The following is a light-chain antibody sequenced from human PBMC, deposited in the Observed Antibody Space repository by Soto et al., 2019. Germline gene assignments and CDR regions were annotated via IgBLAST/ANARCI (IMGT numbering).Light chain of an antibody. CDR3: QQRYSTPLT. V-gene: IGKV1-39*01. Sequence: DVQMTQSPSTLPASVGDRVTVTCRASQSISNLLSWYQQKPGTAPKVLIYAASSLQSGVPLRFSGSGSGTDFTLTITSLQPEDFATYYCQQRYSTPLTFGGGTKVDI. CDR1: QSISNL. J-gene: IGKJ4*01. CDR2: AAS.